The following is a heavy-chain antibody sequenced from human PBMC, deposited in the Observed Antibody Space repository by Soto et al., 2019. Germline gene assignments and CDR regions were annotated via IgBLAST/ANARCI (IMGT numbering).Heavy chain of an antibody. D-gene: IGHD6-6*01. J-gene: IGHJ5*02. CDR2: INAHSGGT. Sequence: ASVKVSCKASGFSFTGYYIHWLRQAPGQGLEWMGWINAHSGGTEYAQKFQGRVPLTRDTSIATAYLTLTSLTSDDTELYYCAKDLTRQLDYSLDPWGQGTQVTVSS. V-gene: IGHV1-2*02. CDR1: GFSFTGYY. CDR3: AKDLTRQLDYSLDP.